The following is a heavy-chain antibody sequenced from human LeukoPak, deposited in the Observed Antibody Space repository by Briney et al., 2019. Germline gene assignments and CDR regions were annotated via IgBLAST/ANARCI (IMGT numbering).Heavy chain of an antibody. V-gene: IGHV4-31*03. D-gene: IGHD3-22*01. CDR3: ARDEGGYFDY. Sequence: SETLSLTCTVSGGSISSGGYYWSWIRQHPGKGLEWIGYIYYSGSTYYNPSLKSRVTISADTSKNQFSLKLSSVTAADTAVYYCARDEGGYFDYWGQGTLVTVSS. J-gene: IGHJ4*02. CDR1: GGSISSGGYY. CDR2: IYYSGST.